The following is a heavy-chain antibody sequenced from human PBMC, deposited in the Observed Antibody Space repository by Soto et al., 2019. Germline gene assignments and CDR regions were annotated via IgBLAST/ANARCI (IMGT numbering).Heavy chain of an antibody. CDR2: INAGNGNS. CDR3: ARGDYYDIHDY. CDR1: GYTFTSYA. Sequence: QVQLVQSGAEVKKPGASVKVSCKASGYTFTSYAMHWVRQAPGQRLEWRGWINAGNGNSKYSQKFQGRVTITRDTSASTAYMELSSLRSEDTAVYYCARGDYYDIHDYWGQGTLVTVSS. J-gene: IGHJ4*02. D-gene: IGHD3-22*01. V-gene: IGHV1-3*01.